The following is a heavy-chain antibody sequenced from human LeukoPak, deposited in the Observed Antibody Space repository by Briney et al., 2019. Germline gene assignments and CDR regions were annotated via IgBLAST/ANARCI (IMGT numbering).Heavy chain of an antibody. CDR1: GFTLSNYV. J-gene: IGHJ4*02. V-gene: IGHV3-23*01. CDR3: TRRAGGSLYDLDN. Sequence: PGGSLRLSCVASGFTLSNYVMSWVRQAPGKGLEWVSGVSGGGFDTYYTDSVKGRFTISRDNSKNKVYLQMNSLRAEDTAVYYCTRRAGGSLYDLDNWGQGTLVTVSS. CDR2: VSGGGFDT. D-gene: IGHD1-26*01.